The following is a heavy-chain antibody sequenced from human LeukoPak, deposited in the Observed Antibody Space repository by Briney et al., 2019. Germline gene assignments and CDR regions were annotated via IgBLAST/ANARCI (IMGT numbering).Heavy chain of an antibody. D-gene: IGHD2-2*02. V-gene: IGHV4-34*01. J-gene: IGHJ4*02. Sequence: PSETLSLTCAVYGGSFSGYYWSWIRQPPGKGLAWIGEINHSGSTNYNPSLKSRVTISVDTSKNQFSLKLSSVTATDTAVYYCARVDGGVVPAAISSPHFDYWGQGTLVTVSS. CDR1: GGSFSGYY. CDR2: INHSGST. CDR3: ARVDGGVVPAAISSPHFDY.